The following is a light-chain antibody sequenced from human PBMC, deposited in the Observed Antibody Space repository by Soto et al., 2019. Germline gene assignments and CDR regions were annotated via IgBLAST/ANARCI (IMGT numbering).Light chain of an antibody. CDR3: CSYAGRSTLV. CDR2: EVS. Sequence: QSALTQTASVSGSPGQSITISCTGTSSDVGSYNLVSWYQQHPGKAPKVMIYEVSQRPSGVSKRFSGSKSGNTASLTISGLQAEDEADYYCCSYAGRSTLVFGGGTKLTVL. V-gene: IGLV2-23*02. CDR1: SSDVGSYNL. J-gene: IGLJ3*02.